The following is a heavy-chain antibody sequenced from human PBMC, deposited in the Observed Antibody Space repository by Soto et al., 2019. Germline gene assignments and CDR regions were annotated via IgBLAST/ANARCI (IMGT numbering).Heavy chain of an antibody. Sequence: EVQLLESGGGLVQPGGSLRLSCAASGFTFSTYAMTWVRQAPGKGPEWVSRIGDSEGETTHYADSVKGRFTISRDNAKNQLYLHSNSLRVEDTAIYYCAKGYCGAGRCYDLANWFDSGGQGTRVTVSS. V-gene: IGHV3-23*01. J-gene: IGHJ5*01. CDR1: GFTFSTYA. CDR2: IGDSEGETT. D-gene: IGHD2-15*01. CDR3: AKGYCGAGRCYDLANWFDS.